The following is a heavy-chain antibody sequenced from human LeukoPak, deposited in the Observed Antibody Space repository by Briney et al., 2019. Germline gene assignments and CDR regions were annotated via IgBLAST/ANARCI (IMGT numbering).Heavy chain of an antibody. V-gene: IGHV4-59*01. J-gene: IGHJ5*01. Sequence: SETLSLTCTVSGGSISSDYWSWIRQPPGKGLEWIGYIYYSGSTNYNPSLKSRVTISVDTSKNQFSLKLNSVTAADTAVYYCARGRNLEWFDYWGQGTLVTVSS. D-gene: IGHD3-3*01. CDR2: IYYSGST. CDR3: ARGRNLEWFDY. CDR1: GGSISSDY.